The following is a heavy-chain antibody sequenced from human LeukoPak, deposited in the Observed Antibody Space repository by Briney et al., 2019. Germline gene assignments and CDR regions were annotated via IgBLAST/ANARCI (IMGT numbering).Heavy chain of an antibody. CDR1: GFTFSDYY. V-gene: IGHV3-11*01. D-gene: IGHD3-3*01. Sequence: GGSLRLSCAVSGFTFSDYYMCWIRQAPGKGLEWVSYISSSVGTKYYADSVKGRFTISRDNAKSSLYLHLNSLRAEETAVYYCARETTQYYTLDYWGQGTLVTVSS. CDR2: ISSSVGTK. CDR3: ARETTQYYTLDY. J-gene: IGHJ4*02.